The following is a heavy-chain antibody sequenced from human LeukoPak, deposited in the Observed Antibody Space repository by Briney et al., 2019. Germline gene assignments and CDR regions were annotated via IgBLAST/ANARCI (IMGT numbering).Heavy chain of an antibody. J-gene: IGHJ3*02. V-gene: IGHV4-61*05. D-gene: IGHD6-13*01. CDR2: IYYSGST. CDR3: ARLATGIAPWLASLAFDI. CDR1: GGSISSSSYY. Sequence: SETLSLTCTVSGGSISSSSYYWGWIRQPPGKGLEWIGYIYYSGSTNYNPSLKSRVTISVDTSKNQFSLKLSSVTAADTAVYYCARLATGIAPWLASLAFDIWGQGTMVTVSS.